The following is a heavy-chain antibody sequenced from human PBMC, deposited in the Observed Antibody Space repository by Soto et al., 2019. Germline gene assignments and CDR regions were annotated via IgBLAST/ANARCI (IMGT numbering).Heavy chain of an antibody. CDR2: ASYSGSP. CDR1: GGSIGSHY. CDR3: ARQWGGDY. V-gene: IGHV4-59*08. J-gene: IGHJ4*02. Sequence: QVQLQESGPELVKPSETLSLTCTVSGGSIGSHYWSWIRQPPGEGLEWIGRASYSGSPSYNPSLKSRVTISIDTSKNQFSLKLTSVTAADTAVYYCARQWGGDYWGQGILVTVSS. D-gene: IGHD3-16*01.